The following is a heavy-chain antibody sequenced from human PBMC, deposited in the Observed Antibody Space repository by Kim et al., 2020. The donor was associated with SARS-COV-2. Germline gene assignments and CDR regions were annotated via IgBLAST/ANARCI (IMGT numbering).Heavy chain of an antibody. CDR2: INPSGGST. CDR3: ARGNLVVVTAIGSRVDFDY. Sequence: ASVKVSCKASGYTFTSYYMHWVRQAPGQGLEWMGIINPSGGSTSYAQKFQGRVTMTRDTSTSTVYMELSSLRSEDTAVYYCARGNLVVVTAIGSRVDFDYWGQGTLVTVSS. V-gene: IGHV1-46*01. D-gene: IGHD2-21*02. J-gene: IGHJ4*02. CDR1: GYTFTSYY.